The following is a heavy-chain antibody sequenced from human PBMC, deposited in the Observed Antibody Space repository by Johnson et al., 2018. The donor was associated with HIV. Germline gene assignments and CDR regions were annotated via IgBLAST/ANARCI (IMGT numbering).Heavy chain of an antibody. D-gene: IGHD6-25*01. J-gene: IGHJ3*02. CDR1: GFTFDDYG. CDR2: ISYDGSNE. CDR3: AKGGIDAFDI. Sequence: QVQLVESGGGLVQPGGSLRLSCAASGFTFDDYGMSWVRQAPGKGLEWVAVISYDGSNEYYADSVKGRFTISRDNSKNTVYLEMNSLRAEDTAVYYCAKGGIDAFDIWGQGTMVTVSS. V-gene: IGHV3-30*18.